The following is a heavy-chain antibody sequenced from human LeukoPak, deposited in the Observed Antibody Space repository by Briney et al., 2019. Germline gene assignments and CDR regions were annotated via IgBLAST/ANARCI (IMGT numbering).Heavy chain of an antibody. Sequence: PGGSLRLSCAASGFTFSIYARSAVRQAPGKGLEWVSAISSGGGSTYYARSVKGRFTISRDNSKNTLYLQMNSLSDEDTAVYYCAKEGGYYGSGPFVTWGQGTLVTVSS. CDR3: AKEGGYYGSGPFVT. J-gene: IGHJ5*02. V-gene: IGHV3-23*01. CDR1: GFTFSIYA. D-gene: IGHD3-10*01. CDR2: ISSGGGST.